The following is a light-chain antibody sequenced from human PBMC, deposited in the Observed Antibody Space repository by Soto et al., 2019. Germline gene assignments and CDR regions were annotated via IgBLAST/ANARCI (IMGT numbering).Light chain of an antibody. J-gene: IGLJ2*01. Sequence: QSLLTQPASASGTPRQKVFISCSGSSSNIGGTNYAYLYQQLPGAAPKLLMHSNKLRPSGVPERISGSKFGTAASMAISGLRSEDEAVYYCASWDDRLGDVIFGGGTKVTVL. CDR2: SNK. CDR1: SSNIGGTNY. V-gene: IGLV1-47*02. CDR3: ASWDDRLGDVI.